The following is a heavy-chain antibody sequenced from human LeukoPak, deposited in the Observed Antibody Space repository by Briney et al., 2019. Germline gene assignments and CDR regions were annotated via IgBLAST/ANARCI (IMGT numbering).Heavy chain of an antibody. CDR2: INHSGST. CDR3: ARAPNYDFWSGYPRGYYFDY. J-gene: IGHJ4*02. CDR1: GGSFSGYY. V-gene: IGHV4-34*01. Sequence: PSETLSLTCAVYGGSFSGYYWSWIRQPPGKGLEWIGEINHSGSTNYNPSLKRRVTISVDTSKNQFSLKLSSVTAADTAVYYCARAPNYDFWSGYPRGYYFDYWGQGTLVTVSS. D-gene: IGHD3-3*01.